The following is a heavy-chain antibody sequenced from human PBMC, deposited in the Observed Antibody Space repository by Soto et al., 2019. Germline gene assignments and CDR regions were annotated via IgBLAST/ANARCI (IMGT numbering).Heavy chain of an antibody. CDR3: ARGPVGATYYYYGMDV. Sequence: QVQLVQSGAEEKKPGASVKVSCKASGYTFTSYAMHWVRQAPGQRLEWMGWINAGNGNTKYSQKFQGRVTITRDTSASKAYMELSSLRSEDTAVYYCARGPVGATYYYYGMDVWGQGTTVTVSS. D-gene: IGHD1-26*01. J-gene: IGHJ6*02. CDR1: GYTFTSYA. V-gene: IGHV1-3*05. CDR2: INAGNGNT.